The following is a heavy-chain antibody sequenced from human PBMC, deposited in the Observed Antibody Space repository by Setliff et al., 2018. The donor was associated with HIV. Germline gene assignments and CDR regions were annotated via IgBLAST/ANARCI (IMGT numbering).Heavy chain of an antibody. CDR1: GGSISGHY. CDR2: IYSSGST. J-gene: IGHJ3*02. V-gene: IGHV4-4*09. D-gene: IGHD3-22*01. CDR3: AIRRLIDEVFDI. Sequence: SETLSLTCTVSGGSISGHYWSWIRQPPGRGLEWIGYIYSSGSTNFNPPLQSRVTISVDTSKNQFSLKLSSVTAADTTVYYCAIRRLIDEVFDIWGPGIMVTVSS.